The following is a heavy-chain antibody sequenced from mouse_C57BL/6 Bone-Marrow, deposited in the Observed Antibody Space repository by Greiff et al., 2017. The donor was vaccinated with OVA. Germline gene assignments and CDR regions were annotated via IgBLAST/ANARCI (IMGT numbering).Heavy chain of an antibody. CDR3: ARGNYSYAMDY. J-gene: IGHJ4*01. CDR2: INPDSSTI. Sequence: EADGIDFSRYWMSWVRRAPGKGLEWIGEINPDSSTINYAPSLKDKFIISRDNAKNTLYLQMSKVRSEDTALYYCARGNYSYAMDYWGQGTSVTVSS. V-gene: IGHV4-1*01. D-gene: IGHD2-1*01. CDR1: GIDFSRYW.